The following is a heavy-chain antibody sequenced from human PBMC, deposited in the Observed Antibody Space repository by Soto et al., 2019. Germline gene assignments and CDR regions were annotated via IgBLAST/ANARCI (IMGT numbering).Heavy chain of an antibody. J-gene: IGHJ4*02. CDR1: GFTVSSYY. CDR3: AKDRGIAVAVQXDY. CDR2: IYSAGSA. V-gene: IGHV3-66*01. D-gene: IGHD6-13*01. Sequence: HPGGSLRLSCAASGFTVSSYYMSWVRQAPGKGLEWVSVIYSAGSADFADSVKGRFTISTDNSKNTLYLQMSSLRAADTAVYYCAKDRGIAVAVQXDYWGQGTLVTVSS.